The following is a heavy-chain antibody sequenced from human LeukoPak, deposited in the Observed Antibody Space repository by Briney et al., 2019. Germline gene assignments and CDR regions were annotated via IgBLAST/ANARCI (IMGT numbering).Heavy chain of an antibody. CDR3: ASLRERSYYARGFDY. V-gene: IGHV4-34*01. Sequence: SETLSLTCAVYGGSFSGYYWSWIRQPPGKGLEWIGEINHSGSTNYNPSLKRRVTISVDTSKNQFSLRLSSVTAADTAVYYCASLRERSYYARGFDYWGQGTLVTVSS. CDR1: GGSFSGYY. CDR2: INHSGST. J-gene: IGHJ4*02. D-gene: IGHD1-26*01.